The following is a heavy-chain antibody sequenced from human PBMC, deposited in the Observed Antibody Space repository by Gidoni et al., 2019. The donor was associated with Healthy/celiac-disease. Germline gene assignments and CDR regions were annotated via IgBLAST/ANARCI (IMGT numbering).Heavy chain of an antibody. J-gene: IGHJ6*02. D-gene: IGHD6-19*01. Sequence: EVQLVESGGGLVRPGGSLRLLCAAAGFPCRSHVMNWVRQAPGKGLEWVSSISSSSSYIYYADSVKGRFTISRDNAKNSLYLQMNSLRAEDTAVYYCARFVGIAVAAKIYYYGMDVWGQGTTVTVSS. CDR3: ARFVGIAVAAKIYYYGMDV. CDR1: GFPCRSHV. CDR2: ISSSSSYI. V-gene: IGHV3-21*01.